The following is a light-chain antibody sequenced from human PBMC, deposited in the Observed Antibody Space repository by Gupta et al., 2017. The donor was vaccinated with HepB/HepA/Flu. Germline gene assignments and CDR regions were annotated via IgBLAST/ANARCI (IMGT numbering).Light chain of an antibody. CDR3: SSYTTINTPHV. J-gene: IGLJ1*01. CDR2: DVT. CDR1: SSDVGRYTF. Sequence: QSALTQPASVSGSPGQSITIACSGTSSDVGRYTFVSWYQQRPGKAPKLIIYDVTHRPSGVSDRFSASKSGSTASLTISGLQAEDEADYYCSSYTTINTPHVFGTGTKVTVL. V-gene: IGLV2-14*03.